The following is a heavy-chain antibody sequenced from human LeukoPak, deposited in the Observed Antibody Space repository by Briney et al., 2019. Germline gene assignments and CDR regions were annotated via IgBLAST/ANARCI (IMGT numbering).Heavy chain of an antibody. CDR3: ARGGYNIWEYYFGY. V-gene: IGHV4-4*02. Sequence: PSGTLSLTCAVSGGSISSSNWWSWVRQPPGKGLEWIGYIDYSGNTNYSPSLKSRVTISVDTSKKQFSLKLSSVTAADTAVYYCARGGYNIWEYYFGYWGQGTLVTVSS. CDR2: IDYSGNT. J-gene: IGHJ4*02. D-gene: IGHD5-24*01. CDR1: GGSISSSNW.